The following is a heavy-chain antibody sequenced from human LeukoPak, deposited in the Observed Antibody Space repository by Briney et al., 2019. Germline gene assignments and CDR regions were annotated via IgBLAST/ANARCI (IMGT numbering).Heavy chain of an antibody. Sequence: ASVKVSCKASGYTFTSYGISWVRQAPGQGVEWMGWISAYNGNTNYAQKLQGRVTMTTDTSTGTAYMELRSLRSDDTAVYYCARDSIAVAGTGADYWGQGTLVTVSS. D-gene: IGHD6-19*01. V-gene: IGHV1-18*01. CDR2: ISAYNGNT. J-gene: IGHJ4*02. CDR3: ARDSIAVAGTGADY. CDR1: GYTFTSYG.